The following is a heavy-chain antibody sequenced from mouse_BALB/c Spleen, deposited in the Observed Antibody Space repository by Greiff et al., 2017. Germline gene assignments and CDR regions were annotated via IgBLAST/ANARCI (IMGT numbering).Heavy chain of an antibody. CDR1: GYTFTSYW. CDR2: IDPSDSYT. Sequence: QVHVKQPGAELVKPGASVKLSCKASGYTFTSYWMHWVKQRPGQGLEWIGEIDPSDSYTNYNQKFKGKATLTVDKSSSTAYMQLSSLTSEDSAVYYCARDLFITTVVAPHFDYWGQGTTLTVSS. J-gene: IGHJ2*01. D-gene: IGHD1-1*01. CDR3: ARDLFITTVVAPHFDY. V-gene: IGHV1-69*02.